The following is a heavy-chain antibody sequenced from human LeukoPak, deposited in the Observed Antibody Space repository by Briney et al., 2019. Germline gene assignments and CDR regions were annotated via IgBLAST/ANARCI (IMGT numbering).Heavy chain of an antibody. Sequence: GGSLRLSCAASGFTFSSYGMHWVRQAPGKGLEWVSIIYSAGYTYYADSVKGRFTISRDNAKNSLYLQMNSLRAEDTAVYYCAREIGALGIWSQGTMVTVSS. V-gene: IGHV3-21*01. CDR3: AREIGALGI. D-gene: IGHD3-22*01. J-gene: IGHJ3*02. CDR2: IYSAGYT. CDR1: GFTFSSYG.